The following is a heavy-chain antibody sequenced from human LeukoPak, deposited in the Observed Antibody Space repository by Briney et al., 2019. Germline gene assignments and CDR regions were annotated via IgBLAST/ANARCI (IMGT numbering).Heavy chain of an antibody. CDR3: ARDQMYEDPSSHFDY. V-gene: IGHV1-18*01. D-gene: IGHD2-15*01. CDR1: GYTFTNYD. CDR2: ISAYNGNT. J-gene: IGHJ4*01. Sequence: ASVKVSCKASGYTFTNYDIHWVRQAPGQGLEWMGWISAYNGNTNYAQKFQGRVTVTADTSTTTAYMELRSLRSDDTAVYYCARDQMYEDPSSHFDYWGQGTLVTVSS.